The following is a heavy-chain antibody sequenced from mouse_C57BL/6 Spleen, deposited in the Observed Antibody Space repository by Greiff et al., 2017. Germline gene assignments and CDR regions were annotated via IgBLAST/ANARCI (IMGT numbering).Heavy chain of an antibody. Sequence: QVQLQQPGAELVMPGASVKMSCKASGYTFTSYWMHWVKQRPGQGLEWIGEIDPSGSYTNYNQKFKGKSTLTVNKSSSTAYMQLSSLTSEDSAVYYCARSWDWCFDVWGTGTTVTVSS. V-gene: IGHV1-69*01. CDR3: ARSWDWCFDV. D-gene: IGHD4-1*01. J-gene: IGHJ1*03. CDR1: GYTFTSYW. CDR2: IDPSGSYT.